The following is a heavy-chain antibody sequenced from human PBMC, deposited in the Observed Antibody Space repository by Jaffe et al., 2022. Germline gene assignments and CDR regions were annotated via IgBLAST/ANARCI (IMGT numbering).Heavy chain of an antibody. CDR2: IRYDGSNK. J-gene: IGHJ4*02. CDR1: GFTFSSYG. V-gene: IGHV3-30*02. CDR3: AKEAVVVPAAIPSSNWNDPCGY. Sequence: QVQLVESGGGVVQPGGSLRLSCAASGFTFSSYGMHWVRQAPGKGLEWVAFIRYDGSNKYYADSVKGRFTISRDNSKNTLYLQMNSLRAEDTAVYYCAKEAVVVPAAIPSSNWNDPCGYWGQGTLVTVSS. D-gene: IGHD2-2*02.